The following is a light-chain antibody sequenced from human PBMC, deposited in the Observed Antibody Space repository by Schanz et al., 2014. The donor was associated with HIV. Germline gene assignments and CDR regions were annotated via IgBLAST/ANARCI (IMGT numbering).Light chain of an antibody. V-gene: IGKV1-39*01. CDR2: AAS. CDR3: QQSYTTPRT. Sequence: DIQMTQSPSTLSASVGDRVTIACRASQSISSWLAWYQQKPGKAPKLLIYAASTLQSGVPSRFSGSGSGTDFTLTISRLQPEDFATYYCQQSYTTPRTFGQGTKVEIK. CDR1: QSISSW. J-gene: IGKJ1*01.